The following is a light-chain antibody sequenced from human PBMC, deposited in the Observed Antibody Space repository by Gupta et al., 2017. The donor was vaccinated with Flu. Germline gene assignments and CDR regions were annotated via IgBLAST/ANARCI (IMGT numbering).Light chain of an antibody. CDR1: QSVLHSSNNKNY. CDR3: QQYYATPRT. CDR2: GAS. Sequence: DFVMPPPSHSLAVSLAERATINCKSSQSVLHSSNNKNYLAWYQQKPGQPPKLLIYGASTRESGVPDRFSGSGSGTDFTLTISSLQAEDVAVYYCQQYYATPRTFGQGTKVEIK. J-gene: IGKJ1*01. V-gene: IGKV4-1*01.